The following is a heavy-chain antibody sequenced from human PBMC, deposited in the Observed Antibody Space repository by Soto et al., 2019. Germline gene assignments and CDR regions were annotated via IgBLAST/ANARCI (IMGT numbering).Heavy chain of an antibody. Sequence: QVQLVQSGAEVKKPGASVKVSCKASGYTFTNSDINWVRQAPGQGLEWMGWMNPDSGHAAYAQKFQGRDTLTTSTSTSTVYMEMRSLGSEDTAVYYCARRHDCSGGICYYGLDNWGQGTLVTVSS. D-gene: IGHD2-15*01. CDR1: GYTFTNSD. V-gene: IGHV1-8*01. J-gene: IGHJ4*02. CDR3: ARRHDCSGGICYYGLDN. CDR2: MNPDSGHA.